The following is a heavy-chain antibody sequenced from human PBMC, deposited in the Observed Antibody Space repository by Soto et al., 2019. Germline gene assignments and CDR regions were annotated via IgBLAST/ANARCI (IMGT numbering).Heavy chain of an antibody. Sequence: QVQLVQSGAEVKKPGASVKVSCTASGYTFTNYDINWVRQATGQGLEWLGWMNPKSGNVGYAQKFQGRVTMTRNTLISTAYMELSSLRPEDTAVYSCLAGGGLWFGELGVYWGQGSLVTVSS. V-gene: IGHV1-8*01. CDR1: GYTFTNYD. CDR3: LAGGGLWFGELGVY. CDR2: MNPKSGNV. J-gene: IGHJ4*02. D-gene: IGHD3-10*01.